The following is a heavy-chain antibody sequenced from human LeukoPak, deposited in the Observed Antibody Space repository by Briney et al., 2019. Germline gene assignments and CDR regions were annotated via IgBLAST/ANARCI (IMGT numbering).Heavy chain of an antibody. V-gene: IGHV3-53*01. Sequence: GGSLRLSCAASGFTVSSNYMSWVRQAPGKGLEWVSVIYSGGSTYYADSVKGRCTISRDNSKNTLYLQMNSLRAEDTAVYYCALGAGYQLLPGYYYYMDVWGKGTTVTVSS. J-gene: IGHJ6*03. D-gene: IGHD2-2*01. CDR3: ALGAGYQLLPGYYYYMDV. CDR2: IYSGGST. CDR1: GFTVSSNY.